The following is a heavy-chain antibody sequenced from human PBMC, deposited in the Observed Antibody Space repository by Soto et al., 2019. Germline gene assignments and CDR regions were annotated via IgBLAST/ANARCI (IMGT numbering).Heavy chain of an antibody. V-gene: IGHV4-34*01. CDR1: GGSFSGDY. CDR3: ARGTPSPLIVRSSRGPWFDP. D-gene: IGHD2-15*01. J-gene: IGHJ5*02. Sequence: SETLSLTCAVYGGSFSGDYWSWIRQPPGKGLEWIGEINHSGSTNYNPSLKSRVTISVDTSKMQVSLKLSSVTAADTAVYFCARGTPSPLIVRSSRGPWFDPWGQGTLVT. CDR2: INHSGST.